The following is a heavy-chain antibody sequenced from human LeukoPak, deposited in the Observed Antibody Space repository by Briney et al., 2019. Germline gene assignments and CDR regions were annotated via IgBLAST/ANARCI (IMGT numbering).Heavy chain of an antibody. CDR2: FHHSGST. V-gene: IGHV4-38-2*02. D-gene: IGHD3-10*01. Sequence: PSETLSLTCTVSGYSISSGFYWGWIRQPPGKGLEWIGTFHHSGSTNYNPPLKSRVTISVDTSKNQFSLKLSSVTPADTAVYYCARGFRGPNFDYWGQGTQVTVSS. CDR1: GYSISSGFY. J-gene: IGHJ4*02. CDR3: ARGFRGPNFDY.